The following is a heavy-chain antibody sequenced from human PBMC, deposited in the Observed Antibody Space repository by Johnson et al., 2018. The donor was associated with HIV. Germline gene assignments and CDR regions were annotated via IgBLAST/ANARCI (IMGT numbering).Heavy chain of an antibody. V-gene: IGHV3-15*01. Sequence: VQLVESGGGLVKPGGSLRLYCAASEFTFNNAWMSWVRQAPGKGLEWVGHIKSKTDGGATDYPAPVKDRFTISRDDSKNTLYLQINSLKTDDTGVYYCSREVYQMTAFDIWGQGTVVTVSS. D-gene: IGHD2-2*01. CDR3: SREVYQMTAFDI. J-gene: IGHJ3*02. CDR2: IKSKTDGGAT. CDR1: EFTFNNAW.